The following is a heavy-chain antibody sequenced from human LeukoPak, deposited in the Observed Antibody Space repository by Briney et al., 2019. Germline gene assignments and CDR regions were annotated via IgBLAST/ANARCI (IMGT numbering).Heavy chain of an antibody. CDR2: IIPIFGTA. D-gene: IGHD6-19*01. CDR3: ASPVAGTRYFDY. Sequence: ASVKVSCKASGGTFSSYAISWVRQAPGQGLEWMGGIIPIFGTANYAQEFQGRVTITADESTSTAYMELSSLRSEDTAVYYCASPVAGTRYFDYWGQGTLVTVSS. V-gene: IGHV1-69*13. CDR1: GGTFSSYA. J-gene: IGHJ4*02.